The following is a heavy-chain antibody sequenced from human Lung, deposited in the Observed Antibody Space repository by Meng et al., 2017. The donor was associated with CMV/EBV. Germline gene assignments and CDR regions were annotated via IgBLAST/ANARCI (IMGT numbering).Heavy chain of an antibody. D-gene: IGHD4/OR15-4a*01. CDR3: AKDQLLLRGANGYFDD. V-gene: IGHV3-30*02. CDR1: GFTFDTYA. J-gene: IGHJ4*02. Sequence: SCAASGFTFDTYAMHWVRQAPGKRLEWVAFIRHDGSNKFYGDSVKGRFTISRDNSKNTLYLQMNSLRAEETAMYYCAKDQLLLRGANGYFDDWGQGXLVTVSS. CDR2: IRHDGSNK.